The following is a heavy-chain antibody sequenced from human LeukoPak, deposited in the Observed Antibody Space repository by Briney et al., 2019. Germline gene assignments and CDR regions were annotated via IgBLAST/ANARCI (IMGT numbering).Heavy chain of an antibody. CDR3: ARMYYYGSGSYYNLDY. D-gene: IGHD3-10*01. CDR2: IKQDGSEK. CDR1: GFTFSSYW. Sequence: GGSPRLSCAASGFTFSSYWMSWVRQAPGKGLEWVANIKQDGSEKYYVDSVKGRFTISRDNAKNSLYLQMNSLRVEDTAVYYCARMYYYGSGSYYNLDYWGQGTLVTVSS. V-gene: IGHV3-7*01. J-gene: IGHJ4*02.